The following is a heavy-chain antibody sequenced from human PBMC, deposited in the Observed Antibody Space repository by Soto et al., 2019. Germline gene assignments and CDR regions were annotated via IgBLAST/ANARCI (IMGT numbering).Heavy chain of an antibody. Sequence: GESLKISCKGSGYSFTSYWIGWVRQMPGKGLEWMGIIYPGDSDTRYSPSFQGQVTISADKSISTAYLQWSSLKASDTAMYYCARLHGDYDPRYYFDYWGQGTLVTVSS. CDR3: ARLHGDYDPRYYFDY. J-gene: IGHJ4*02. CDR2: IYPGDSDT. D-gene: IGHD4-17*01. CDR1: GYSFTSYW. V-gene: IGHV5-51*01.